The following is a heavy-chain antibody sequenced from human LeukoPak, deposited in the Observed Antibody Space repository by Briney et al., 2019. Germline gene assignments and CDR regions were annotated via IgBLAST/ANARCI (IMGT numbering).Heavy chain of an antibody. J-gene: IGHJ4*02. CDR1: GFTFSSYE. D-gene: IGHD2/OR15-2a*01. Sequence: PGGSLRLSCAASGFTFSSYEMNWVRQAPGKGLEWLAFISPSGDTILYADSVKGRFTISRDNAMNSLFLLLNSLRAEDTGLYYSARDRGLTADSTWGEGTLVTVSS. V-gene: IGHV3-48*03. CDR3: ARDRGLTADST. CDR2: ISPSGDTI.